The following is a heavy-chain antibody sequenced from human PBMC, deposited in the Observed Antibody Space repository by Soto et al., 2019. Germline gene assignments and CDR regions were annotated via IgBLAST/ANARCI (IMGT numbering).Heavy chain of an antibody. CDR3: ARRRDGGYNFYRFDY. J-gene: IGHJ4*02. CDR1: GYSFTTYW. Sequence: PGESLKISCKGSGYSFTTYWISWVRQMPGKGLEWMGRIDPSDSYTSYSPSFQGHVTISADKSLSTAYLQWSSLKASDTAMYYCARRRDGGYNFYRFDYWGQGSLVTVSS. V-gene: IGHV5-10-1*01. D-gene: IGHD6-25*01. CDR2: IDPSDSYT.